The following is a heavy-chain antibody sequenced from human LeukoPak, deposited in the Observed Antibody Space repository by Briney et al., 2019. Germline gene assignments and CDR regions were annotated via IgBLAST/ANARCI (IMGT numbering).Heavy chain of an antibody. V-gene: IGHV3-23*01. CDR3: VRRGGYGDYSDY. D-gene: IGHD4-17*01. CDR1: GFTVSSNY. J-gene: IGHJ4*02. Sequence: GGSLRLSCAASGFTVSSNYMSWVRQAPGKGLEWVSGISGSGGSTYHADSVKGRFTISRDNSKNTLHLQMNSLRAEDTAVYYCVRRGGYGDYSDYWGQGTLVTVSS. CDR2: ISGSGGST.